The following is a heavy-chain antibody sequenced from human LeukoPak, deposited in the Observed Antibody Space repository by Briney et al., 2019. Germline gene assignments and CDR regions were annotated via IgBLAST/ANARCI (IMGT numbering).Heavy chain of an antibody. CDR2: INPSAGST. D-gene: IGHD2-15*01. CDR1: VYTFTSYY. V-gene: IGHV1-46*01. CDR3: ARDQFGGSSGFDY. J-gene: IGHJ4*02. Sequence: GASVKVSCKASVYTFTSYYMHWMRQAPAPGLEWMGIINPSAGSTSYAQKFQGSVTMNRDTSTSTVYIELSSLRSQDTAVYYCARDQFGGSSGFDYWGQGTLVTVSS.